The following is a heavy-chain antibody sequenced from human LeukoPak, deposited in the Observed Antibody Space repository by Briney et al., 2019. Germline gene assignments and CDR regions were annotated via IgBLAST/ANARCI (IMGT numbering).Heavy chain of an antibody. CDR3: AAARSYHYYDSGSYRLRYYYAMDV. CDR2: ISSSSSYI. J-gene: IGHJ6*02. Sequence: GGSLRLSCAASGFTFSSYSMNWVRQAPGKGLEWVSSISSSSSYIYYADSVKGRFTISRDNAKNSLYLQMNSLRAEDTAAYYCAAARSYHYYDSGSYRLRYYYAMDVWGQGTTVTVSS. V-gene: IGHV3-21*01. D-gene: IGHD3-10*01. CDR1: GFTFSSYS.